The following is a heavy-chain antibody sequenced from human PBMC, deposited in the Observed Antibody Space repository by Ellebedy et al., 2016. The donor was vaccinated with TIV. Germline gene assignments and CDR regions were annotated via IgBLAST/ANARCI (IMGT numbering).Heavy chain of an antibody. D-gene: IGHD6-13*01. V-gene: IGHV2-5*01. CDR1: GFSLSTSGVG. CDR2: IYWNDDK. CDR3: ARDLGYSSSWYEGWFDP. J-gene: IGHJ5*02. Sequence: SGPTLVKPTQTLTLTCTFSGFSLSTSGVGVGWIRQPPGKALEWLALIYWNDDKRYSPSLKTRLTISKDTSKNQVVLTMTNMDPVDTATYYCARDLGYSSSWYEGWFDPWGQGTLVTVSS.